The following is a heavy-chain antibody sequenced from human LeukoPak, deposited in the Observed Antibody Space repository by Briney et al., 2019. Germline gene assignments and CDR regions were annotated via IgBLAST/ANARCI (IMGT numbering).Heavy chain of an antibody. D-gene: IGHD3-10*02. Sequence: GGSLRLSCAASGLTFSSYEMNWVRQAPGKGLEWVSYISSSGSTIYYADSVKGRFTISRDNAKNSLYLQMNSLRAEDTAVYYCAELGITMIGGVWGKGTTVTISS. J-gene: IGHJ6*04. V-gene: IGHV3-48*03. CDR1: GLTFSSYE. CDR2: ISSSGSTI. CDR3: AELGITMIGGV.